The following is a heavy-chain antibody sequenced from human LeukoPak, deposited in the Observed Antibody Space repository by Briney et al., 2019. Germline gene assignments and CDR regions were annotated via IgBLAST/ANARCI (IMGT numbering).Heavy chain of an antibody. J-gene: IGHJ4*02. CDR2: INQDGSEK. CDR1: GFTFSIYW. Sequence: GGSLRLSSAASGFTFSIYWMNWVRQSPGKGLEWVANINQDGSEKYYVDSVKGRFTISRDNAKNSLYLQMNSLRAEDTAVYYCARRSYGDYWGPGTLVTVSS. D-gene: IGHD5-18*01. V-gene: IGHV3-7*05. CDR3: ARRSYGDY.